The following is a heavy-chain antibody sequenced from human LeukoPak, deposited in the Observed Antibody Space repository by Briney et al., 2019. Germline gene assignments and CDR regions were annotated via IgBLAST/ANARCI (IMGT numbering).Heavy chain of an antibody. CDR1: GFTFSSYA. J-gene: IGHJ4*02. V-gene: IGHV3-30-3*01. CDR3: ARENSRYCSGGSCPFDY. CDR2: ISYDGSNK. D-gene: IGHD2-15*01. Sequence: HPGGSLRLSCAASGFTFSSYAMHWVRQAPGKGLEWVAVISYDGSNKYYADSVKGRFTISRDNSKNTLYLQMNSLRAEDTAVYYCARENSRYCSGGSCPFDYWGQGTLVTVSS.